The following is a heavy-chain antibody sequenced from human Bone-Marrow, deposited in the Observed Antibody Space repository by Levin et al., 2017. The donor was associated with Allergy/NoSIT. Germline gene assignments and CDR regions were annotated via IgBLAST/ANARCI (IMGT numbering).Heavy chain of an antibody. Sequence: SVKVSCRASGGTFNSYAISWVRQAPGQRLEWMGGIVPNFGTANSAEKFEDRLTITADKSTNTVYMELSSLTSDDTAFYYCARGRPSLASDFWSTYSPFDSWGQGTLVTVSS. J-gene: IGHJ4*02. D-gene: IGHD3-3*01. CDR2: IVPNFGTA. CDR3: ARGRPSLASDFWSTYSPFDS. CDR1: GGTFNSYA. V-gene: IGHV1-69*06.